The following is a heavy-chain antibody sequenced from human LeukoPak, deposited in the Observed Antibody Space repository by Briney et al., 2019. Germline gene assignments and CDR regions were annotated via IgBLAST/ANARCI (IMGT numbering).Heavy chain of an antibody. CDR3: ARSGCSSTSCSPEY. Sequence: GGSLRLSCAASGFTFSSYAMYWVRQTPGKGLEWVTVISNDGSNKYYADSVKGRFTVSRDNSRNTLVLEMNSLRTEDTSVYYCARSGCSSTSCSPEYWGQGTLVSVSS. CDR2: ISNDGSNK. CDR1: GFTFSSYA. D-gene: IGHD2-2*01. J-gene: IGHJ4*02. V-gene: IGHV3-30-3*01.